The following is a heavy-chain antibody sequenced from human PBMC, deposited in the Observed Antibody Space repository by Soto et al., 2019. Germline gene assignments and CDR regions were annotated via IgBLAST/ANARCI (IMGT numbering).Heavy chain of an antibody. J-gene: IGHJ4*02. V-gene: IGHV3-33*01. CDR2: IWYEGSET. Sequence: QVQLVESGGGMVRPGESLRLSCSASGFIFSGYAMHWVRQAPGKGLEWVAMIWYEGSETYYADSVRGRFVISRDNSKDMVYLQMTSLRAEDTAVYYCARDGLARAINFWGQGVPVTVSS. CDR3: ARDGLARAINF. D-gene: IGHD5-12*01. CDR1: GFIFSGYA.